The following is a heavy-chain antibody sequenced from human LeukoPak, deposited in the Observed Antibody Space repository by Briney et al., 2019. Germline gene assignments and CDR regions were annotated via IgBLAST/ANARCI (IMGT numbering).Heavy chain of an antibody. Sequence: GWALRLSFAACGFTFSSYSMNWVRQAPGKGLEWVSSISYDSKYIYYADSLKGRFTVSRDNAKNSLYLQMNSLAVEDTAVYYCTTPAAEPRAEYSQYWGQGTQVTVS. CDR2: ISYDSKYI. D-gene: IGHD6-13*01. V-gene: IGHV3-21*01. J-gene: IGHJ1*01. CDR1: GFTFSSYS. CDR3: TTPAAEPRAEYSQY.